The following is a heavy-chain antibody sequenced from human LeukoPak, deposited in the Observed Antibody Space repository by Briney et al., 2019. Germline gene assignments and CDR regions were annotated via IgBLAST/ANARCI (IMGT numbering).Heavy chain of an antibody. D-gene: IGHD1-26*01. CDR1: GFTFSETW. CDR2: IEPDGSEK. V-gene: IGHV3-7*01. Sequence: PGGSLRLSCAASGFTFSETWMNWVRQVPGKGLEWVGNIEPDGSEKYYLASVEGRLTISRDNVKNSLFLQMNSLRVEDTAVYYCARPGVAGGAFDIWGQGTVVTVSS. J-gene: IGHJ3*02. CDR3: ARPGVAGGAFDI.